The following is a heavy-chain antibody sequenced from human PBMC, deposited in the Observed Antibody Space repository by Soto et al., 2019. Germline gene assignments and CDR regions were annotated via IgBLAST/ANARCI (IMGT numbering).Heavy chain of an antibody. CDR2: IYYSGST. V-gene: IGHV4-30-4*01. J-gene: IGHJ6*02. CDR3: AREGRPAAFPYYYYGMDV. CDR1: GGSISSGDYY. Sequence: SETLSLTCTVSGGSISSGDYYWSWIRQPPGKGLEWIGYIYYSGSTYYNPSLKSRVTISVDTSKNQFSLKLSSVTAADTAVYYCAREGRPAAFPYYYYGMDVWGQGTTVTVS. D-gene: IGHD2-2*01.